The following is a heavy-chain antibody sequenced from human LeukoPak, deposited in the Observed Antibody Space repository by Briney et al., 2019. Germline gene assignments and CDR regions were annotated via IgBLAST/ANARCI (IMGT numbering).Heavy chain of an antibody. Sequence: ASVKVSCKVSGYTLTELSIHWVRQAPGKGLEWMGGFDPEDGETIYAQKFQGRVTMTEDTSTDTAYMELSSLRSEDTAVYYCATGRPGYYYDSSGYYFHYWGQGTLVTVSS. D-gene: IGHD3-22*01. J-gene: IGHJ4*02. V-gene: IGHV1-24*01. CDR1: GYTLTELS. CDR2: FDPEDGET. CDR3: ATGRPGYYYDSSGYYFHY.